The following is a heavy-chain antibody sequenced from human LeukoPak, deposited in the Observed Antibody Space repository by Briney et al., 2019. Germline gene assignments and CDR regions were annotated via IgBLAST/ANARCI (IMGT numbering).Heavy chain of an antibody. V-gene: IGHV4-61*02. CDR2: INTSGST. CDR3: ARGRAVAEY. CDR1: GGSISSGSYY. J-gene: IGHJ4*02. Sequence: TPSQTLSLTCTVSGGSISSGSYYWSWIRQPAGKGLEWIGRINTSGSTNYNPSLKSRVTMSADTSKNQFSLQLSSVTATDTAVYYCARGRAVAEYWGQGILVTVSS. D-gene: IGHD6-19*01.